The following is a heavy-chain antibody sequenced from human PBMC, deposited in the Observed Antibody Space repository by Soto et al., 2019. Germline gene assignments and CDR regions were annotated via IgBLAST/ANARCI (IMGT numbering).Heavy chain of an antibody. D-gene: IGHD1-20*01. CDR3: ARAGGYKLGSDAFDI. J-gene: IGHJ3*02. V-gene: IGHV3-30*04. Sequence: GGSLRLSCAASGFTFSSYAMHWVRQAPGKGLEWVAVISYDGSNKYYADSVKGRFTISRDNSKNTLYLQMNSLRAEDTAVYYCARAGGYKLGSDAFDIWGQGTMVTVSS. CDR2: ISYDGSNK. CDR1: GFTFSSYA.